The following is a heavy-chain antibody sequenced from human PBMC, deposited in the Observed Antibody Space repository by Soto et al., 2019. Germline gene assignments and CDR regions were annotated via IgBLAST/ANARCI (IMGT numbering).Heavy chain of an antibody. CDR2: ISSSRSYI. CDR1: GFTFSSYS. CDR3: ARGGVILRSFFDY. D-gene: IGHD3-10*01. V-gene: IGHV3-21*01. Sequence: GGSLRLSCAASGFTFSSYSMNWVRQAPGKGLEWVSSISSSRSYIYYEDSVKGPLTISRDNAKNSLYLQMNSLRAVDTAVYCCARGGVILRSFFDYWGQGTLVTVSS. J-gene: IGHJ4*02.